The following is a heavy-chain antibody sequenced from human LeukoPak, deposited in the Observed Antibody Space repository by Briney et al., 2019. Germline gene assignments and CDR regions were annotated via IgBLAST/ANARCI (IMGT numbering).Heavy chain of an antibody. Sequence: GGSLRLSCAAAGFTFSSYSTNWVRQAPGKGLEWVSYISSSSSTIYYADSVKGRFTISRDNAKNSLYLQMNSLRDEDTAVYYCARDVTYCGGDCYSEFDPWGQGTLVTVSS. CDR3: ARDVTYCGGDCYSEFDP. CDR2: ISSSSSTI. CDR1: GFTFSSYS. D-gene: IGHD2-21*02. V-gene: IGHV3-48*02. J-gene: IGHJ5*02.